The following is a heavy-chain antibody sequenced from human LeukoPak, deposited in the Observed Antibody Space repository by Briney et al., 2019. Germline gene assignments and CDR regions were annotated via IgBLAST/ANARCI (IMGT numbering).Heavy chain of an antibody. CDR2: INHSGST. J-gene: IGHJ5*02. CDR3: ARVVRRYCSSTGGYKWDNWFDP. CDR1: GGSFSGYY. Sequence: PSETLSLTCAVYGGSFSGYYWSWVRQPPGKGLEWIGEINHSGSTNYNPSLKGRVTISVDTSKNQFSLKLSSVTAADTAVYYCARVVRRYCSSTGGYKWDNWFDPWGQGTLVTVSS. D-gene: IGHD2-2*02. V-gene: IGHV4-34*01.